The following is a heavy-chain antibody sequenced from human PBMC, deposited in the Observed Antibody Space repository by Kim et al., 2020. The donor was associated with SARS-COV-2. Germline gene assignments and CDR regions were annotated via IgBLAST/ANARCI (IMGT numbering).Heavy chain of an antibody. CDR3: ARRPELRYFDWLSEDFDY. Sequence: NRRVTISVDTSKNQFSLRLSSVTAADTAVYYCARRPELRYFDWLSEDFDYWGQGTLVTVSS. J-gene: IGHJ4*02. D-gene: IGHD3-9*01. V-gene: IGHV4-39*01.